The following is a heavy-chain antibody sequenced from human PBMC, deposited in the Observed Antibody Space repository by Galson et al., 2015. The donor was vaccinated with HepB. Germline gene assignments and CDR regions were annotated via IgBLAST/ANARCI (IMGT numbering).Heavy chain of an antibody. CDR1: GFTFSSYA. Sequence: SLRLSCAASGFTFSSYAMHWVRQAPGKGLEWVAVISYDGSNKYYADSVKGRFTISRDNSKNTLYLQMNSLRAEGTAVYYCARGGYCSSTSCYSLDYWGQGTLVTVSS. V-gene: IGHV3-30-3*01. CDR2: ISYDGSNK. J-gene: IGHJ4*02. CDR3: ARGGYCSSTSCYSLDY. D-gene: IGHD2-2*02.